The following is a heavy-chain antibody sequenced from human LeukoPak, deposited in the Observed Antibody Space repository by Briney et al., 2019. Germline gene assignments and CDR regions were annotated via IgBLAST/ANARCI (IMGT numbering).Heavy chain of an antibody. Sequence: SETLSLTCAVSGYSISSGYYWSWIRQPPGKGLQWIGDINHSGSPNYNPANYNPSLKSRVTISVDTSKNQFSLKLTSVTAADTAVYYCARGIQIGTGFWSGPGRLDFWGQGALVTVSS. CDR1: GYSISSGYY. CDR2: INHSGSPNYNPA. CDR3: ARGIQIGTGFWSGPGRLDF. D-gene: IGHD3-3*01. V-gene: IGHV4-38-2*01. J-gene: IGHJ4*02.